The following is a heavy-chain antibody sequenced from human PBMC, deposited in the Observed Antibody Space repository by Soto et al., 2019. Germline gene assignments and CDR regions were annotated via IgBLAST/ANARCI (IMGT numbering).Heavy chain of an antibody. V-gene: IGHV5-51*01. Sequence: GESLKISCKGPGHLFNNHWIGWVRQTPGKGLEWMGLIFTRDSETKTSPSFQGHVSFSVDNSINTVYLQWTSLKTTDTGIYLCARGYFDSGHGYDLWGQGTLVTVSS. D-gene: IGHD3-10*01. J-gene: IGHJ5*02. CDR2: IFTRDSET. CDR1: GHLFNNHW. CDR3: ARGYFDSGHGYDL.